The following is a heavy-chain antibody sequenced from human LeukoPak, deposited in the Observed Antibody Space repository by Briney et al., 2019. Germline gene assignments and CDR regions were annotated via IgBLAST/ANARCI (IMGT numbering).Heavy chain of an antibody. D-gene: IGHD3-3*01. CDR3: ARGRSTYYDFWSGYYSFDY. V-gene: IGHV3-30*04. CDR2: ISYDGSNK. J-gene: IGHJ4*02. CDR1: GFTFSSYA. Sequence: PGGSLRLSCAASGFTFSSYAMHWVRQAPGKGLEWVAVISYDGSNKYYADSVKGRFTISRDNSKNTLYLQMNSLRAEDTAVYYCARGRSTYYDFWSGYYSFDYWGQGTLVTASS.